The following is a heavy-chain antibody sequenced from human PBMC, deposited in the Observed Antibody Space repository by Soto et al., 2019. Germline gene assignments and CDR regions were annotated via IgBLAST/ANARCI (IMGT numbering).Heavy chain of an antibody. CDR1: GDSISSGSYY. V-gene: IGHV4-39*01. D-gene: IGHD3-9*01. Sequence: SETLSLTCTVSGDSISSGSYYWGWVRQPPGKGLECIGSVYCSGRTYYNPSLKSRVTISVDTSKNQFSLKLSSVTAADTAVYYCANTYYDILTGYHDAFDIWGQGTMVTVS. CDR2: VYCSGRT. CDR3: ANTYYDILTGYHDAFDI. J-gene: IGHJ3*02.